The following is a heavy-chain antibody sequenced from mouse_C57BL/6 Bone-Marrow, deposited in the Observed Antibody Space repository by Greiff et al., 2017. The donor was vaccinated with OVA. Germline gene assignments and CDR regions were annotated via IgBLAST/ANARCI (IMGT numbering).Heavy chain of an antibody. J-gene: IGHJ1*03. CDR3: ARDDYYGSSDWYFDV. CDR1: GYTFTSYW. V-gene: IGHV1-59*01. Sequence: QVQLQQPGAELVRPGTSVKLSCKASGYTFTSYWMHWVKQRPGQGLEWIGVIDPSDSYTNYNQKFKGKATLTVDTASSTAYMQLSSLTSEDAAFYYCARDDYYGSSDWYFDVWGTGTTVTVSS. D-gene: IGHD1-1*01. CDR2: IDPSDSYT.